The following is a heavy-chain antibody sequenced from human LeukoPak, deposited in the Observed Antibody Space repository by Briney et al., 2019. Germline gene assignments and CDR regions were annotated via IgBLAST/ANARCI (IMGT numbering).Heavy chain of an antibody. V-gene: IGHV3-30-3*01. Sequence: GRSLRLSCAASGFTFSSYAMHWVRQAPGKGLEWVAVISYDGSNKYYADSVKGRFTISRDNPKNTLYLQMNSLRAEDTAVYYCAKDSPGYSFGFDYWGQGTLVTVSS. CDR3: AKDSPGYSFGFDY. J-gene: IGHJ4*02. D-gene: IGHD5-18*01. CDR1: GFTFSSYA. CDR2: ISYDGSNK.